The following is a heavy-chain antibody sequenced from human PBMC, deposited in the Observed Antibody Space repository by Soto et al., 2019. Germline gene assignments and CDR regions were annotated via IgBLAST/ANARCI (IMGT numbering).Heavy chain of an antibody. J-gene: IGHJ6*02. V-gene: IGHV3-30*03. CDR3: AGALENPYFYYGLNV. Sequence: GGSLRLSCAASGFSFSSYGMEWVRLAPGKGLEWVAATTYDGGIKHYVDSVKGRFTISRDNSKNTLYLQMNSLRVVDTATYYCAGALENPYFYYGLNVCGQVTTVTVSS. D-gene: IGHD1-1*01. CDR2: TTYDGGIK. CDR1: GFSFSSYG.